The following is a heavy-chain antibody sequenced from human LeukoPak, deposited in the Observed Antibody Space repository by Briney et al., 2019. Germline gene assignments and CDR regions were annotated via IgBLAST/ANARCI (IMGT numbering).Heavy chain of an antibody. J-gene: IGHJ5*02. CDR1: TAGSITGYH. D-gene: IGHD4-17*01. CDR3: ARGGGDYVGWFDP. CDR2: ADTTGNT. Sequence: PSQTLSLTCSVSTAGSITGYHWNWIRQSAGEGLEWIGLADTTGNTKYNPSLKSRVIISVDTSNKQFSLKLTSVTAADTAVYYCARGGGDYVGWFDPWGQGTLVIVSS. V-gene: IGHV4-4*07.